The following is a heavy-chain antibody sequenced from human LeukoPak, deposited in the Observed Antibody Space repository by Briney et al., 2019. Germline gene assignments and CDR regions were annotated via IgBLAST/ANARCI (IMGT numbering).Heavy chain of an antibody. CDR1: GFTFGDYA. CDR2: IRSKAYGGTT. V-gene: IGHV3-49*03. J-gene: IGHJ4*02. CDR3: VKVGGDCTNGVCYRGGFDY. D-gene: IGHD2-8*01. Sequence: GGSLRLSCTASGFTFGDYAMSWFRQAPGKGLEWVGFIRSKAYGGTTEYAASVKGRFTISRDDSKSIAYLQMNSLKTEDTAVYYCVKVGGDCTNGVCYRGGFDYWGQGTLVTVSS.